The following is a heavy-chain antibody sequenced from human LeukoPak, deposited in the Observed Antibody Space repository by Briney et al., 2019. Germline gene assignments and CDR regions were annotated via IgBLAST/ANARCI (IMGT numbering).Heavy chain of an antibody. CDR3: AKDRDYGDSDY. CDR2: ISGSGGST. Sequence: GGSLRLSCAASGFTFSSCAMSWVRQAPGKGLEWVSAISGSGGSTYYADSVKGGFTISRDNSKNTLYLQMNSLRAEDTAVYYCAKDRDYGDSDYWGQGTLVTVSS. J-gene: IGHJ4*02. V-gene: IGHV3-23*01. D-gene: IGHD4-17*01. CDR1: GFTFSSCA.